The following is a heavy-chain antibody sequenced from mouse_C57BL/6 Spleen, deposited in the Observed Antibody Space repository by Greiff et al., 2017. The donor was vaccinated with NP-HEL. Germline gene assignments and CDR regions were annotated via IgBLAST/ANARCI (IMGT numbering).Heavy chain of an antibody. CDR2: ISSGGSYT. CDR3: ARQGGFRAFDY. D-gene: IGHD3-3*01. CDR1: GFTFSSYG. Sequence: EVQRVESGGDLVKPGGSLKLSCAASGFTFSSYGMSWVRQTPDKRLEWVATISSGGSYTYYPDSVKGRFTISRDNAKNTLYLQMSSLKSEDTAMYYCARQGGFRAFDYWGQGTTLTVSS. V-gene: IGHV5-6*01. J-gene: IGHJ2*01.